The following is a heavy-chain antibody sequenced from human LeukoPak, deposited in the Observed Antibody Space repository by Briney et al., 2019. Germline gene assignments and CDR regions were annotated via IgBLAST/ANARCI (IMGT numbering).Heavy chain of an antibody. CDR3: AKDLLTVPRYFDY. CDR1: GFTFSSYA. V-gene: IGHV3-23*01. D-gene: IGHD3-9*01. CDR2: ISGSGGST. J-gene: IGHJ4*02. Sequence: GGSLGLSCAASGFTFSSYAMNWVRQAPGKGLEWVSAISGSGGSTYYADSVKGRFTISRDNSKNTLYLQMNSLRAEDTAVYYCAKDLLTVPRYFDYWGQGTLVTVSS.